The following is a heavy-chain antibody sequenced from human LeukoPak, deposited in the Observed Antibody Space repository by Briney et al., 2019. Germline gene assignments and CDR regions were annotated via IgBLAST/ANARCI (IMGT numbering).Heavy chain of an antibody. V-gene: IGHV3-53*01. Sequence: PGGSLRLSCAASGFTVSSNYMSWVRQAPGKGLEWVSVIYSVGSTYYADSVKGRFTISRDNSKNTLYLQMNSLRAEDTAVYYCAGGRPYYDFWSGYQLEQVDYWGQGTLVTVSS. CDR1: GFTVSSNY. CDR2: IYSVGST. D-gene: IGHD3-3*01. J-gene: IGHJ4*02. CDR3: AGGRPYYDFWSGYQLEQVDY.